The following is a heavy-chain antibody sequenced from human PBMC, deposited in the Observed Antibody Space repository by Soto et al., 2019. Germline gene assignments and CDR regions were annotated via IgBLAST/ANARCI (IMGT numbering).Heavy chain of an antibody. CDR1: GFTFSSYA. Sequence: EVQLLESGGGLVQPGGSLRLSCAASGFTFSSYAMSWVRQAPGKGLEWVSAISGSGGGTYYADSVKGRFTISRDNSKNTLYLQMNSLIAEDTAVYYCAKESVQQLVLGWFDPWGQGTLVTVSS. D-gene: IGHD6-13*01. J-gene: IGHJ5*02. CDR2: ISGSGGGT. V-gene: IGHV3-23*01. CDR3: AKESVQQLVLGWFDP.